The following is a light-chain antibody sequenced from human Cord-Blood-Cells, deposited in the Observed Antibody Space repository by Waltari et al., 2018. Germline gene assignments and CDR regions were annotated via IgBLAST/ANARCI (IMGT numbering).Light chain of an antibody. Sequence: EIVMTQSPATLSVSTGERATLSCRASQSVSSNLAWYQQKPGQAPRLLIYCAATRATGIPARFSGSGSGTEFTLTISSLQSEDFAVYYCQQYNNWPPITFGQGTRLEIK. CDR1: QSVSSN. V-gene: IGKV3-15*01. J-gene: IGKJ5*01. CDR2: CAA. CDR3: QQYNNWPPIT.